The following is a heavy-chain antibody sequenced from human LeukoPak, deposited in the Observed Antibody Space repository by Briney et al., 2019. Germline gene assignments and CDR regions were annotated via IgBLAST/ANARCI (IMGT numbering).Heavy chain of an antibody. Sequence: PGGSVRLSCAASGFTFSSYAMHWVRQAPGKGLEWVAVISYDGSNKYYADSVKGRFTISRDNSKNTLYLQMNSLRAEDTAVYYCARVEMATISVGYFDYWGQGTLVTVSS. CDR2: ISYDGSNK. J-gene: IGHJ4*02. CDR1: GFTFSSYA. D-gene: IGHD5-24*01. CDR3: ARVEMATISVGYFDY. V-gene: IGHV3-30-3*01.